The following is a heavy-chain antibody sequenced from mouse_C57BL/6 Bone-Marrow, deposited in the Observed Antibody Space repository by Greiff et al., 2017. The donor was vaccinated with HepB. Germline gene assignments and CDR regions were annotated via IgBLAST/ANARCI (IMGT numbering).Heavy chain of an antibody. D-gene: IGHD3-2*02. CDR3: ARGRLSY. Sequence: GPLPHADAWVGKTGGSVEIFCQGFWYTFTDHSIPWMKQRPEQGLGWIGYIFPRDGSTKYNEKFKGKATLTADKSSSTAYMQLNSLTSEDSAVYFCARGRLSYWGQGTTLTVSS. J-gene: IGHJ2*01. V-gene: IGHV1-78*01. CDR1: WYTFTDHS. CDR2: IFPRDGST.